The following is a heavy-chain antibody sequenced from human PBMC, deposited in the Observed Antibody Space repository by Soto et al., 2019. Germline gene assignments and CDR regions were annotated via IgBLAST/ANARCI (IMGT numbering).Heavy chain of an antibody. V-gene: IGHV4-4*02. Sequence: PSDTLSLTCAVSGGSISSSNWWSWVRQPPGKGLEWIGEIYHSGSTNYNPSLKSRVTISVDKSKNQFSLKLSSVTAADTAVYYCARRTSTGYSSSWPPDYYYYYGMDVWGQGTTVTVSS. CDR2: IYHSGST. CDR1: GGSISSSNW. D-gene: IGHD6-13*01. J-gene: IGHJ6*02. CDR3: ARRTSTGYSSSWPPDYYYYYGMDV.